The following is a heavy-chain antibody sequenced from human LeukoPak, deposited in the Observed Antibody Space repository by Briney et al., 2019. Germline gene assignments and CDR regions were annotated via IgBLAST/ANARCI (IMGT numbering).Heavy chain of an antibody. V-gene: IGHV4-59*01. D-gene: IGHD3-10*01. CDR3: ARGTESYHGSGSYSHDY. J-gene: IGHJ4*02. CDR2: IYYSGST. Sequence: SSDTLSLTCTVSGGPISSYYWSWIRQPPGKELEWIGYIYYSGSTNYNPSLKSRVTISVDTSKNQFSLKLSSVTAADTAVYYCARGTESYHGSGSYSHDYWGQGTLVTVSS. CDR1: GGPISSYY.